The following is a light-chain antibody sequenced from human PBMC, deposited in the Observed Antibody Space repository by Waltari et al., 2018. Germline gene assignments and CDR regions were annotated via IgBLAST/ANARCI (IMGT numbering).Light chain of an antibody. V-gene: IGKV3-15*01. CDR2: GAS. CDR1: QSVGSN. CDR3: QQYDTWPPWT. Sequence: EIVMTQSPATLSVSPGDRAALSCRASQSVGSNLAWYQQKPGQAPRLLIFGASTRATGIPARFSGSGSGTEFTLTISSLQSEDFAVYYCQQYDTWPPWTFGQGTKVE. J-gene: IGKJ1*01.